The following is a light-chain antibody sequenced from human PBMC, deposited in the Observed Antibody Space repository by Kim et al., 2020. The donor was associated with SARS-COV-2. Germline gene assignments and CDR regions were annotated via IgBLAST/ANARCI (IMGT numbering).Light chain of an antibody. J-gene: IGKJ1*01. Sequence: ASVGDRVTTTCRAGQDVRDWLAWYQHKPGKAPKLLIYAASTLRSGVPPRFTGGGSGTKFTLTINDLQPDDFATYFCQQSNTSPWTFGPGTKVDIK. CDR2: AAS. V-gene: IGKV1-12*01. CDR1: QDVRDW. CDR3: QQSNTSPWT.